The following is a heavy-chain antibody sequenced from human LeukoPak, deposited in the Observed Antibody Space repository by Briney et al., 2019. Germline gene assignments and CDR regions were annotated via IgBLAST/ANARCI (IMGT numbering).Heavy chain of an antibody. CDR2: MYYTGST. Sequence: GSLRLSCAASGFTFRTYSMDWVRQAPGKGLEWIGSMYYTGSTYYSPTFKSRVTISVDTSKSQFSLDLTSVSAADPAVYYCATHAAPYDLLIDHWGQGILLTLSS. J-gene: IGHJ4*02. CDR3: ATHAAPYDLLIDH. CDR1: GFTFRTYS. V-gene: IGHV4-39*01. D-gene: IGHD3-22*01.